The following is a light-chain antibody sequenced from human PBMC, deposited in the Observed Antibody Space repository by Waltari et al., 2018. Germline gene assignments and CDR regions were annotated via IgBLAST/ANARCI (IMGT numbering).Light chain of an antibody. CDR3: QTWDTGIVL. CDR1: DGHSNYA. CDR2: VNNDGSH. J-gene: IGLJ2*01. Sequence: QPLLTQSPSASASLGASVTLTCTLSDGHSNYAIAWHQQQPGKGPRYLMKVNNDGSHNKGDGIPDRFSGSSSGTDRYLTISSLQSDDEADYFCQTWDTGIVLFGGGTRLTVL. V-gene: IGLV4-69*01.